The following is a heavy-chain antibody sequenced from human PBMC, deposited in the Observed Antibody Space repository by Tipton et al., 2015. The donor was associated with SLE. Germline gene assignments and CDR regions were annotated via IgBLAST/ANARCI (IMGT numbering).Heavy chain of an antibody. V-gene: IGHV4-30-2*01. CDR3: ARPTTQSWAFDL. J-gene: IGHJ3*01. Sequence: TLSLTCTVSGGSISSGGYSWSWIRQPPGKGLELIGYIYQSGSTNYTPSLRGRVTISVDRSKNQFSLKLTSVTAADTAMYYCARPTTQSWAFDLWGQGTMVTVSS. D-gene: IGHD1-1*01. CDR1: GGSISSGGYS. CDR2: IYQSGST.